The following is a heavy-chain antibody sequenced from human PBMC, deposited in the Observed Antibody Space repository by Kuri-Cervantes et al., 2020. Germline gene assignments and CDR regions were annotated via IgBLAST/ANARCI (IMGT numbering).Heavy chain of an antibody. Sequence: SVKVSCKASGYTFTSYYMHWVRQAPGQGLEWMGGIIPIFGTANYAQKFQGRVTITADESTSTAYMELSSLRSEDTAVYYCARTSGPDIFNFDYWGQGTLVTVSS. CDR2: IIPIFGTA. J-gene: IGHJ4*02. CDR3: ARTSGPDIFNFDY. CDR1: GYTFTSYY. D-gene: IGHD3-9*01. V-gene: IGHV1-69*13.